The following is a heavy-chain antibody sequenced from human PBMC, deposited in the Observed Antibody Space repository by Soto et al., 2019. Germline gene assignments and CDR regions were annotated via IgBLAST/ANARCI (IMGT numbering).Heavy chain of an antibody. V-gene: IGHV3-23*01. J-gene: IGHJ3*02. CDR3: AKATATGGGAFDI. Sequence: GGSLRLSCAATGFICSSYDMSWVRQAPGKGLEWVSTILVDGRTFYVDSVKGRLTISRDNSKNTVYLQMNSLTAGDTAQYYCAKATATGGGAFDICGKGTMVTVSS. D-gene: IGHD2-8*02. CDR1: GFICSSYD. CDR2: ILVDGRT.